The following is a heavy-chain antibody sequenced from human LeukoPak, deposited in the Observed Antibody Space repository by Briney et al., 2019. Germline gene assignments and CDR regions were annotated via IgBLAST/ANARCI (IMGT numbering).Heavy chain of an antibody. CDR3: AKDGNSSPLFDY. CDR2: IRYDGSNK. V-gene: IGHV3-30*02. Sequence: GGSLRLSCAASGFTFSSYGMHWVRQAPGKGLEWVAFIRYDGSNKYYADSVKGRFTISRDNSKNTLNLQMNSLRAEDTAVYYCAKDGNSSPLFDYWGQGTLVTVSS. CDR1: GFTFSSYG. J-gene: IGHJ4*02. D-gene: IGHD5-12*01.